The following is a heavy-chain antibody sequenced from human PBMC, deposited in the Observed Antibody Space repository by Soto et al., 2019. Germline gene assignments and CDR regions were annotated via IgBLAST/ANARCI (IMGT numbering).Heavy chain of an antibody. CDR2: ISYDGSNK. CDR1: GFTFSSYG. Sequence: PGGSLRLSCAASGFTFSSYGMHWVRQAPGKGLEWVAVISYDGSNKYYADSVKGRFTISRDNSKNTPYLQMNSLRAEDTAVYYCARAFIVVVTALSDYWGQGTLVTVSS. CDR3: ARAFIVVVTALSDY. V-gene: IGHV3-30*03. J-gene: IGHJ4*02. D-gene: IGHD2-21*02.